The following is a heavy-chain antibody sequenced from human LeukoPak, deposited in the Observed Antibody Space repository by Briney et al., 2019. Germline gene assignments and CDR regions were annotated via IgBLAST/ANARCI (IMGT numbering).Heavy chain of an antibody. CDR3: ARDAVRGMFMDV. Sequence: PSETLSLTCTVFGGSFTDYFWTWIRHSPGKGLEWIGEINDYTGDSKYNPSLNSRVSISLEKSKNQLSLELRSVTAADTAVYYCARDAVRGMFMDVWGQGTTVTVSS. V-gene: IGHV4-34*01. J-gene: IGHJ6*02. D-gene: IGHD3-10*01. CDR1: GGSFTDYF. CDR2: INDYTGDS.